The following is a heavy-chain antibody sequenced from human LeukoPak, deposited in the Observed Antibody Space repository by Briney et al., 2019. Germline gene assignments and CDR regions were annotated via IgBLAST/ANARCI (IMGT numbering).Heavy chain of an antibody. CDR1: GFTFSHYG. Sequence: PGGPLRLSCGASGFTFSHYGMHWGRQAPGKGLEWVAFIEHDTSTKYYADSVRGRFTISRDNSKNTLYLQLNSLRIEDTGVYFCGKQINSYSTEQWTSNGGQGTLLTVSS. CDR3: GKQINSYSTEQWTSN. D-gene: IGHD3/OR15-3a*01. CDR2: IEHDTSTK. J-gene: IGHJ4*02. V-gene: IGHV3-30*02.